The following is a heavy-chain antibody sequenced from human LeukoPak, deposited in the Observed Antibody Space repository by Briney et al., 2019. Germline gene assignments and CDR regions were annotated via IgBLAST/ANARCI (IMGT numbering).Heavy chain of an antibody. CDR1: GCTFSSYE. J-gene: IGHJ4*02. V-gene: IGHV3-48*03. D-gene: IGHD1-1*01. Sequence: PGGSLRLSCAASGCTFSSYEMNWVRQSPGKGLEWISYITRSGDTIYYADSVKGRFTISRDNGKNSLYLQMNSLRAEDTAVYYCAREETEDYFDYWGQGTLVTVSS. CDR3: AREETEDYFDY. CDR2: ITRSGDTI.